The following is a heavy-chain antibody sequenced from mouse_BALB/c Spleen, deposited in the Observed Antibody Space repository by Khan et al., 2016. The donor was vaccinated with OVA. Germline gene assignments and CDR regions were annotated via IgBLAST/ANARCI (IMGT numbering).Heavy chain of an antibody. D-gene: IGHD1-1*01. Sequence: EVPLQQSGPELVKPGASVKIPCKASGYTFTDYNMDWVKQSHGKSLEWIGDINPNNGGTIYNQTFKGKATLTVNKSSSTGYMELRSLTSENTAAYDCARSLFITTVVAGDFDYWGQGTTLTVSS. CDR1: GYTFTDYN. V-gene: IGHV1-18*01. CDR3: ARSLFITTVVAGDFDY. CDR2: INPNNGGT. J-gene: IGHJ2*01.